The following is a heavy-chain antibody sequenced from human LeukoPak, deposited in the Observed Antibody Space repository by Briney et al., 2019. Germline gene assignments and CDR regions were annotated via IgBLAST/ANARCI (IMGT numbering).Heavy chain of an antibody. J-gene: IGHJ5*02. CDR3: ARDEGWDGDYIVT. CDR2: INSDGSST. D-gene: IGHD4-17*01. Sequence: GGSLRLSCAASGFTFSSYWMHWVRQGPGKGLVWVSRINSDGSSTSYADSVKGRFTISRDNAKNTLYLQMNSLRAEDTAVYYCARDEGWDGDYIVTWGQGTLVTVSS. CDR1: GFTFSSYW. V-gene: IGHV3-74*01.